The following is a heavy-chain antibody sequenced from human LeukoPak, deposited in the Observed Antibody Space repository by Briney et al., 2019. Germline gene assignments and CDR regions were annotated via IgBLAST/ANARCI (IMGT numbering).Heavy chain of an antibody. J-gene: IGHJ6*02. Sequence: GGSLRLSCVASGFTFSTYAMSWVRQAPGKGLEWVSAISGSGGATYYGDSVKGRFTISRDNAKNTLYLQMNSLRAEDTAVYYCAKDRVVVVPTYIYGVDVWGLGTTVTVSS. CDR1: GFTFSTYA. V-gene: IGHV3-23*01. D-gene: IGHD2-2*01. CDR3: AKDRVVVVPTYIYGVDV. CDR2: ISGSGGAT.